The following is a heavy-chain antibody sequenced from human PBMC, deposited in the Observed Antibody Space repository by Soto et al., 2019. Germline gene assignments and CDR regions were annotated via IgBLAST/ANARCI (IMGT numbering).Heavy chain of an antibody. Sequence: ASVKVSCKASGYTFTSYYMHWVRQAPGQGLEWMGLISPNNGSTNYAQKFQGRVTMTTDTSTSTAYMELRSLRSDDTAVYYCARVTMITFGGVIAYYFDYWGQGTLVTVSS. V-gene: IGHV1-46*01. J-gene: IGHJ4*02. CDR1: GYTFTSYY. CDR2: ISPNNGST. CDR3: ARVTMITFGGVIAYYFDY. D-gene: IGHD3-16*02.